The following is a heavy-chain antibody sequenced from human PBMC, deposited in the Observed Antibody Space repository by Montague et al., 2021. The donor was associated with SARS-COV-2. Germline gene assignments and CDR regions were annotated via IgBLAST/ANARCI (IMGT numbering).Heavy chain of an antibody. CDR3: ESRNRGNRCAFDI. CDR1: GGSFSDFY. Sequence: SETLSLTCAVYGGSFSDFYWSWIRQPPGKGLEWIGEINHSGSSYYNPSLKSRVTISVDTSKNQFSLKLSSVTAADTAVYYCESRNRGNRCAFDIWGQGTMVTVSS. D-gene: IGHD3-10*01. V-gene: IGHV4-34*01. CDR2: INHSGSS. J-gene: IGHJ3*02.